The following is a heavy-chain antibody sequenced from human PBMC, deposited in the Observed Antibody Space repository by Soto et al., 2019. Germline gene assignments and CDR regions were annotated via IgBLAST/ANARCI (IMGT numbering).Heavy chain of an antibody. CDR3: GRHDSGYSSGWHFDY. J-gene: IGHJ4*02. Sequence: SETLSLTCTVSGGSISSYYWSWIRQPPGKGLEWIGYIYYSGSTNYNPSLKSRVTISVDTSKNQFSLKLSSVTAADTAVYYCGRHDSGYSSGWHFDYWGQGTLVTVSS. V-gene: IGHV4-59*08. CDR2: IYYSGST. CDR1: GGSISSYY. D-gene: IGHD6-19*01.